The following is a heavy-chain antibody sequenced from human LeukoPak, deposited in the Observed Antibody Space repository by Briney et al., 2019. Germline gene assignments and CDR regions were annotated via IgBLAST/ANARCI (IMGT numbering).Heavy chain of an antibody. CDR2: ISTSSSSSYI. CDR3: ARRATTERGHSYGLDY. CDR1: GFPFSSYS. V-gene: IGHV3-21*01. Sequence: GGSLRLSCAASGFPFSSYSMNWVRQAPGKGLEWVSSISTSSSSSYIYYADSVTGRFTISRDNAKNSLYLQMNSLRAEDTAVYYCARRATTERGHSYGLDYWGQGTLVTVSS. D-gene: IGHD5-18*01. J-gene: IGHJ4*02.